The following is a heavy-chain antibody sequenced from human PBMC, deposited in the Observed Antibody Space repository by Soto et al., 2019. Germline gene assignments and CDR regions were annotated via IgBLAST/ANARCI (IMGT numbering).Heavy chain of an antibody. Sequence: VPLVESGGGSVQPGGSLRLSCVASGIPFSGYWMHWVRQVPGKGPVWVARVDSVGSGTSYADSVKGRFTISRDNAKNTLSLQMDSLRVEDPAVYYCATVFEHWGQGIPVTVSS. V-gene: IGHV3-74*01. J-gene: IGHJ4*02. CDR2: VDSVGSGT. CDR1: GIPFSGYW. CDR3: ATVFEH.